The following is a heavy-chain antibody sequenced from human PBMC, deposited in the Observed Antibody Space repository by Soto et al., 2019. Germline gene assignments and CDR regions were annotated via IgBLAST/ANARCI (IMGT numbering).Heavy chain of an antibody. CDR2: IGTAGDT. J-gene: IGHJ6*02. CDR1: GFTFSSYD. CDR3: ARRYSSTDVYYYGMDG. Sequence: EVQLVESGGGLVQPGGSLRLSCAASGFTFSSYDMHWVRQATGKGLEWVSAIGTAGDTYYPGSVKGRFTISRENAKNSLYLQMNSLRAEDTAVYYCARRYSSTDVYYYGMDGWGQGTTVTVSS. V-gene: IGHV3-13*01. D-gene: IGHD6-13*01.